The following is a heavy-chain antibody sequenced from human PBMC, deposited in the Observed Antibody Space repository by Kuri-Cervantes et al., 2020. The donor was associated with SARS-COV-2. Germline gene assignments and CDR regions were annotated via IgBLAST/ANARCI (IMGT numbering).Heavy chain of an antibody. CDR1: GGTFSSYA. CDR2: ISAYNGNT. D-gene: IGHD3-22*01. CDR3: ATDQVWDDNSSYYLDY. Sequence: ASVKVSCKASGGTFSSYAISWVRQAPGQGLEWMGWISAYNGNTNYAQKLQGRVTMTTDTSTSTAYMELRSLRSEDTAVYYCATDQVWDDNSSYYLDYWGQGTLVTVSS. J-gene: IGHJ4*02. V-gene: IGHV1-18*01.